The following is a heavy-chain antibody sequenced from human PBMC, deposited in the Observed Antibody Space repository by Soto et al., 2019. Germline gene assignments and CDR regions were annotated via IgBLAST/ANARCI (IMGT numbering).Heavy chain of an antibody. CDR2: ISGRGDNT. CDR1: GFIFSNYV. D-gene: IGHD2-15*01. Sequence: DVQLLDSGGGLVQPGGSLRLSCAASGFIFSNYVMSWVRQTPGKGLEWVSCISGRGDNTYYADSVKGRFTVSRDNSKNTLYMRMESVRAEDTAVYYCAKTRLRVGPIDYWGQGNLVTVSA. V-gene: IGHV3-23*01. CDR3: AKTRLRVGPIDY. J-gene: IGHJ4*02.